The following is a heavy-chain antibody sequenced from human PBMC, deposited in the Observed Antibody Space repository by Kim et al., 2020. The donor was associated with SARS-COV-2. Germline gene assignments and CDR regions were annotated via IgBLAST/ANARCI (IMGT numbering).Heavy chain of an antibody. V-gene: IGHV5-51*01. Sequence: DTRYSPSFQGHVTISVDKSVTPAYLQWGSLKASDSAIYFCARGGGYSAFDIWGQGTMVTVSS. CDR2: DT. D-gene: IGHD5-12*01. CDR3: ARGGGYSAFDI. J-gene: IGHJ3*02.